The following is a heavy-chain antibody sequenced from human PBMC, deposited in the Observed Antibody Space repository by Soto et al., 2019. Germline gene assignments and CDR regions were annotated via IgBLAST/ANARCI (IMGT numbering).Heavy chain of an antibody. J-gene: IGHJ5*02. CDR3: ARRTVLLSFDP. D-gene: IGHD3-10*01. Sequence: QGQLVQSGGEVKKPGSSVKVSCKASGGTFSSYAISWVRQAPGQGLEWMGAIVPILGTANYAQKFQGSVTITADESTSTAYMELSSLRSEDTAVYYCARRTVLLSFDPWGQGTLVTVSS. CDR2: IVPILGTA. CDR1: GGTFSSYA. V-gene: IGHV1-69*01.